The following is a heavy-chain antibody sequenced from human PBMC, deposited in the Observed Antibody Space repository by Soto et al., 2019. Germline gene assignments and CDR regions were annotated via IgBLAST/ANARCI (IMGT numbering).Heavy chain of an antibody. CDR1: GFTFSNAW. D-gene: IGHD2-15*01. J-gene: IGHJ4*02. CDR2: IKSKTDGGTT. Sequence: EVQLVESGGGLVKPGGSLRLSCAASGFTFSNAWMSWVRQAPGKGLEWVGRIKSKTDGGTTDYAAPVKGRFTISRDDSKNTLYLQMNSMKTEDTAVYYCTKDVGPGYCSGGSCYSGDYWGQGTLVTVSS. V-gene: IGHV3-15*01. CDR3: TKDVGPGYCSGGSCYSGDY.